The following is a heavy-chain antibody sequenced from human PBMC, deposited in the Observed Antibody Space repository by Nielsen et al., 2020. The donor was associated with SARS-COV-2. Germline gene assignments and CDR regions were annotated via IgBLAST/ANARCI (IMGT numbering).Heavy chain of an antibody. Sequence: ASVKVSCKVSGYTLTELSMHWVRQAPGKGLEWMGGFDPEDGETIYAQKFQGRVAMTEDTSTDTAYMELSSLRSEDTAVYYCARDPVLMVYADVYYYGMDVWGQGTTVTVSS. CDR1: GYTLTELS. CDR2: FDPEDGET. J-gene: IGHJ6*02. V-gene: IGHV1-24*01. D-gene: IGHD2-8*01. CDR3: ARDPVLMVYADVYYYGMDV.